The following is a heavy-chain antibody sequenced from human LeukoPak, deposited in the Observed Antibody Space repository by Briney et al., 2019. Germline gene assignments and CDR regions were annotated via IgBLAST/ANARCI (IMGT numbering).Heavy chain of an antibody. CDR1: GFTFSSYA. V-gene: IGHV3-23*01. Sequence: PGGSLRLSCAASGFTFSSYAMSWVRQAPGKGLEWVSAISGSGGSTYYADSVKGRFTISRDNSKNTLYLQMNSLRAEDTAVYYCAKHRDYYYYYGMDVWGQGTTVTVSS. CDR3: AKHRDYYYYYGMDV. J-gene: IGHJ6*02. CDR2: ISGSGGST.